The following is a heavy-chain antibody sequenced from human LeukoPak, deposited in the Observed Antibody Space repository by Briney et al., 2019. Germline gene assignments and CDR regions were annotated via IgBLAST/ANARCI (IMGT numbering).Heavy chain of an antibody. Sequence: ASVKVSCKASGYTFTGFYMHWVRQAPGQGLEWMGWINPNSGGTNYAQKFQGRVTMTRDTSISTAYMELSRLRSDDTAVYYCARSITMVRGVIMPPSYWGQGTLVTVSS. D-gene: IGHD3-10*01. J-gene: IGHJ4*02. CDR2: INPNSGGT. CDR3: ARSITMVRGVIMPPSY. V-gene: IGHV1-2*02. CDR1: GYTFTGFY.